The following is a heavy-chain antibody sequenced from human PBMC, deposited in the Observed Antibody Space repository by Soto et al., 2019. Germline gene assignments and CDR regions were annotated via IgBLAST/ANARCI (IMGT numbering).Heavy chain of an antibody. J-gene: IGHJ3*02. Sequence: EVQLVESGGGLLQPGGSLRLYCAGSGFTFSDFWMNWVRPAPGKGLEWVANIKQDGSEKHYVDSVKGRFTISSDNAKKSLYLQIKSLRAEDTAGYYCLIPTSAFGIWGQGTMVTVSS. V-gene: IGHV3-7*01. D-gene: IGHD1-26*01. CDR2: IKQDGSEK. CDR1: GFTFSDFW. CDR3: LIPTSAFGI.